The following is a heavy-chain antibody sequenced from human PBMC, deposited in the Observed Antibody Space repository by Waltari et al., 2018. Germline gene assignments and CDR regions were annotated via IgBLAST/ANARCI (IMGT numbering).Heavy chain of an antibody. CDR1: GFTFTSYY. D-gene: IGHD1-26*01. V-gene: IGHV3-74*01. CDR2: ISSDGTST. CDR3: ARGSHYSNDY. Sequence: EVQLVESGGGLVQPGGSLSISCAASGFTFTSYYMHWVRQPPGKGLVCVSRISSDGTSTSYADSVKGRFTISRDNAKNTLFLQMNSLRAEDTGVYYCARGSHYSNDYWGQGTLVTVSS. J-gene: IGHJ4*02.